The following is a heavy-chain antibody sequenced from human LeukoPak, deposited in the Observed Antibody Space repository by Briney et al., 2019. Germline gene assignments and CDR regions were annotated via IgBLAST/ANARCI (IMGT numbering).Heavy chain of an antibody. D-gene: IGHD1-7*01. V-gene: IGHV3-9*01. J-gene: IGHJ5*02. CDR1: GFTFDDYA. Sequence: SLRLSCAASGFTFDDYAMHWVRQAPGKGLEWVSGISWNSGSIGYADSVKGRFTISRDNAKTSLYLQMNSLRAEDTALYYCAKSHFWNYVGWFDPWGQGTLVTVSS. CDR3: AKSHFWNYVGWFDP. CDR2: ISWNSGSI.